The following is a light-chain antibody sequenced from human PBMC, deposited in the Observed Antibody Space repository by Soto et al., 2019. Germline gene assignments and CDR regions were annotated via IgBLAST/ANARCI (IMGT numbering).Light chain of an antibody. Sequence: DFVMTQSTLSLPVTLGQPASISCRSNQILVHSDGIAYFSWFQQRPGRSPRRLIYKVSNRDSGVPDRFSGSGSGTDFTLKISRVEAEDVGVYYCMQGTHWPPITFGQGTRLEIK. CDR3: MQGTHWPPIT. J-gene: IGKJ5*01. CDR1: QILVHSDGIAY. V-gene: IGKV2-30*02. CDR2: KVS.